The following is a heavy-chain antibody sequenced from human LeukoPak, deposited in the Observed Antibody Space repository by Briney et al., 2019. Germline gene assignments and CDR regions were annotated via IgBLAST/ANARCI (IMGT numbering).Heavy chain of an antibody. CDR1: GGSISTANYY. CDR3: GVMMRGTFDY. Sequence: KSSETLSLTCTVSGGSISTANYYWGWVRQPPGKGLEWIGSIYYSGSTYYNMSLNSRVTISVDTSKNHFSLQLRSLTAADTAVYYCGVMMRGTFDYWGQGTLVTVSS. D-gene: IGHD3-10*01. CDR2: IYYSGST. J-gene: IGHJ4*02. V-gene: IGHV4-39*01.